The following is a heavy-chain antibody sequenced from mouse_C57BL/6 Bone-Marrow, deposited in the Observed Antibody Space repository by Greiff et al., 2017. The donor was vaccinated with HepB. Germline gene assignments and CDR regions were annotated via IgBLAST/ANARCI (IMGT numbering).Heavy chain of an antibody. Sequence: VKLMESGAELAKPGASVKLSCKASGYTFTSYWMHWVKQRPGQGLEWIGYINPSSGYTKYNQKFKDKATLTADKSSITAYMQLSSLTYADSAVYYCERMGYGNYGYWGQGTTLTVSS. CDR1: GYTFTSYW. D-gene: IGHD2-10*02. CDR3: ERMGYGNYGY. CDR2: INPSSGYT. J-gene: IGHJ2*01. V-gene: IGHV1-7*01.